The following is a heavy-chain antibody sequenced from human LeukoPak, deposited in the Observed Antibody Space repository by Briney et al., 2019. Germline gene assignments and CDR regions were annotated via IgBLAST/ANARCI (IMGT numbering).Heavy chain of an antibody. Sequence: GGTLRLSRAASRFPFSSFGMHWVRQAPAKGLEGVAFIRYDGSNKYYPDSVRGRFTISRNNSKNTLYLQMTSMRAEDPAVYYCVKDGDGSFDYWGQGTLVTVSS. CDR1: RFPFSSFG. CDR3: VKDGDGSFDY. J-gene: IGHJ4*02. V-gene: IGHV3-30*02. CDR2: IRYDGSNK.